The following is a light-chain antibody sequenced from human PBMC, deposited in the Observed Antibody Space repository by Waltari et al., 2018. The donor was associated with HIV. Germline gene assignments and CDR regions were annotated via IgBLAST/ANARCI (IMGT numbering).Light chain of an antibody. CDR1: SSDIGAYDS. J-gene: IGLJ3*02. V-gene: IGLV2-8*01. CDR3: SSYGDSLRVL. CDR2: EVT. Sequence: QSALTQPPSASGSLGQSVTISCTGSSSDIGAYDSVSWFQQHPRSAPKLLLYEVTRRPSSVSDRFSGSRSGSTVFLTVAGLQPDDEATYFCSSYGDSLRVLFGGGTNVTVL.